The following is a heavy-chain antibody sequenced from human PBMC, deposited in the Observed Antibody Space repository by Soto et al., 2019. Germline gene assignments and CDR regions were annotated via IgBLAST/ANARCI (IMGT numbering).Heavy chain of an antibody. D-gene: IGHD3-10*01. Sequence: SETLSLTCTVSGGSISSSSYYWGWIRQPPGKGLEWIGSIYYSGSTYYNPSLKSRVTISVDTSKNQFSLKLSSVTAADTAVYYCARVGRFGELLTYYYGMDVWGQGTTVTVSS. J-gene: IGHJ6*02. V-gene: IGHV4-39*01. CDR3: ARVGRFGELLTYYYGMDV. CDR1: GGSISSSSYY. CDR2: IYYSGST.